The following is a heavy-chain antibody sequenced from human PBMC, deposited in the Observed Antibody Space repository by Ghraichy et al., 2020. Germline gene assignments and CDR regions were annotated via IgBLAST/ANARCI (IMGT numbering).Heavy chain of an antibody. CDR1: GGSISSSSYY. J-gene: IGHJ3*02. V-gene: IGHV4-39*01. CDR2: IYYSGST. CDR3: ARFTASIVVVPADQVNNAFDI. D-gene: IGHD2-2*01. Sequence: SETLSLTCTVSGGSISSSSYYWGWIRQPPGKGLEWIGSIYYSGSTYYNPSIKSRVTISVDTSTNQFSLKLSSVTAADTAVYYCARFTASIVVVPADQVNNAFDIWGQGTMVTVSS.